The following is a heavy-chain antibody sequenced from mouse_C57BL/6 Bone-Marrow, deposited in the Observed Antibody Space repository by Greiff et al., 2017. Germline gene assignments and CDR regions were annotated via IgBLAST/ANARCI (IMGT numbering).Heavy chain of an antibody. CDR2: IDPSDSYT. Sequence: QVQLQQPGAELVMPGASVKLSCKASGYTFTSYWMHWVKQRPGQGLEWIGEIDPSDSYTNYNQKFKGKSTLTVDKSSSTAYMQLSSLTSEDSAVYYCARHSLLRYYFDYCGQGTTLTVSS. CDR3: ARHSLLRYYFDY. CDR1: GYTFTSYW. D-gene: IGHD1-2*01. J-gene: IGHJ2*01. V-gene: IGHV1-69*01.